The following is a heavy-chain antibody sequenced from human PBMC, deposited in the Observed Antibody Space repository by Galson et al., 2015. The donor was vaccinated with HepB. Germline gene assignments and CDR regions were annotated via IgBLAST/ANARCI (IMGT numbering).Heavy chain of an antibody. CDR2: INPSGGST. J-gene: IGHJ4*02. V-gene: IGHV1-46*01. CDR1: GYKFISYY. D-gene: IGHD3-10*01. CDR3: ARGVLLWDGPDY. Sequence: SVKVSCKASGYKFISYYMHWVRQAPGQGLEWMGIINPSGGSTDYAPKFQGRVTMTRDTSTTTVFMELSSLRSDDTAVYFCARGVLLWDGPDYWGQGTVVTGSS.